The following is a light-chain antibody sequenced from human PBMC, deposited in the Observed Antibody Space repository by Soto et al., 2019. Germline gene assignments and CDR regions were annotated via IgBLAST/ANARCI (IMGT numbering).Light chain of an antibody. CDR2: AVT. Sequence: EIVLTQSPGTLSLSPGERATLSCRASQSVSSTYLACYQQQPGQAPRLLIYAVTSRATGIPDRFSGSGSGTDFSITISRLEPEDFAVYYCQQYRCTFGQGTKLEMK. J-gene: IGKJ2*02. CDR3: QQYRCT. CDR1: QSVSSTY. V-gene: IGKV3-20*01.